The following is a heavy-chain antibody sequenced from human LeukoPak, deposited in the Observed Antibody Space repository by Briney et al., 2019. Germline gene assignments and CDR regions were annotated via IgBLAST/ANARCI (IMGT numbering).Heavy chain of an antibody. Sequence: GGSLRLSCAASGFTFSSYAMSWVRQAPGKGLEWVSGISGSGGSTYYADSVKGRFTISRDNSKNTLYLQMNSLTAEDTAVYYCAKDSVPYYYGSGSYPDYWGQGTLVTVSS. CDR3: AKDSVPYYYGSGSYPDY. CDR2: ISGSGGST. CDR1: GFTFSSYA. V-gene: IGHV3-23*01. D-gene: IGHD3-10*01. J-gene: IGHJ4*02.